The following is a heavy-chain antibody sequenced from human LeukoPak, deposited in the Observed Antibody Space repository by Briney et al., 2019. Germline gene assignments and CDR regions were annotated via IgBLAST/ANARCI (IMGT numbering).Heavy chain of an antibody. J-gene: IGHJ4*02. CDR3: AKAPRMVATSYYFDY. D-gene: IGHD5-12*01. CDR1: GFTFSDYG. Sequence: GGSLRLSCAASGFTFSDYGMNWVRQAPGKGLEWVAFIRYDGSNKYYADSVKGRFTISRDNSKNTLYLQMNSLRAEDTAVYYCAKAPRMVATSYYFDYWGQGTLVTVSS. CDR2: IRYDGSNK. V-gene: IGHV3-30*02.